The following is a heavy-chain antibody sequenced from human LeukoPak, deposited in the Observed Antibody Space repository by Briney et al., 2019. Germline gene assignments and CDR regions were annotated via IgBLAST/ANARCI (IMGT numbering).Heavy chain of an antibody. CDR3: AKGPTRGY. J-gene: IGHJ4*02. Sequence: GGSLRLSCAASGFTLSSSAMSWVRQAPGKGLEWVSVISGSGSSDTYYADSVRGRFTISRDNSKNTLYLQMNSLRAEDTAIYYCAKGPTRGYWGQGTLVTVSS. CDR1: GFTLSSSA. D-gene: IGHD1-26*01. V-gene: IGHV3-23*01. CDR2: ISGSGSSDT.